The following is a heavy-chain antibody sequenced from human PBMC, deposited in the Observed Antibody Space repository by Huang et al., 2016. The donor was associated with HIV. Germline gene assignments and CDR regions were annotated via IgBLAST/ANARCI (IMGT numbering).Heavy chain of an antibody. V-gene: IGHV3-30*18. CDR2: ISYDGRND. D-gene: IGHD2-15*01. CDR3: AKESRWFSDLDH. Sequence: QVHLVESGGGVVQPGRSLRLYCAASGFSFSHFAMHWVRQAPGKGLEWVAVISYDGRNDLYSDSVKGRFTSSRDNFKDTLTLQMNSLRIDDTAMYFCAKESRWFSDLDHWGQGTLVTVSS. CDR1: GFSFSHFA. J-gene: IGHJ4*02.